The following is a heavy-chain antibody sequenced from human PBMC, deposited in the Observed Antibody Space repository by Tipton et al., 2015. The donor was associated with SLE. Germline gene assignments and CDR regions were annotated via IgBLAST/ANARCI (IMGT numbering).Heavy chain of an antibody. CDR3: AKGDYGDYLHYFEY. CDR1: GFTFSSYG. Sequence: GFLRLSCAASGFTFSSYGMSWVRQAPGKGLEWVSGISGSGANTYYADSVKGRFTISRDNSKNTLYLQMNSPRAEDTAVYYCAKGDYGDYLHYFEYWGQGTLVTISS. J-gene: IGHJ4*02. V-gene: IGHV3-23*01. D-gene: IGHD4-17*01. CDR2: ISGSGANT.